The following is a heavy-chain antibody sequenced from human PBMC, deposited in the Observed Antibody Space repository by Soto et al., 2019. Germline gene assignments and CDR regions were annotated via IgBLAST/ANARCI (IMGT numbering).Heavy chain of an antibody. CDR3: AKSPRPTLLRFLDYGMDV. Sequence: GGALRLSCAVSGFTFDDYGMHWVRLAPGKGLEWVTAISWKSDSIGYADSVKGRFTVSRDNAKNSLYLEMTSLRAEDTALYYCAKSPRPTLLRFLDYGMDVWGQGTTVTVSS. J-gene: IGHJ6*02. CDR1: GFTFDDYG. CDR2: ISWKSDSI. V-gene: IGHV3-9*01. D-gene: IGHD3-3*01.